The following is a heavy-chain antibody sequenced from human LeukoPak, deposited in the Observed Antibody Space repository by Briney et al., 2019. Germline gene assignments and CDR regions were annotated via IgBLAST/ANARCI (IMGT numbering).Heavy chain of an antibody. D-gene: IGHD4-17*01. CDR1: GFTFSSYS. CDR2: ISTSSSYI. CDR3: AKDITHTVTTDGMDV. J-gene: IGHJ6*02. Sequence: GGSLRLSCAASGFTFSSYSMKWVRQAPGKGLEWVSSISTSSSYIYYADSVKGRFTISRDNAKNSLYLQMNSLRAEDTALYYCAKDITHTVTTDGMDVWGQGTTVTVSS. V-gene: IGHV3-21*04.